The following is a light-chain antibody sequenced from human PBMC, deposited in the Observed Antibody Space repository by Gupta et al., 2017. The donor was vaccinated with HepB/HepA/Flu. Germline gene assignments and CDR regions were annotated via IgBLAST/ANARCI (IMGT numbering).Light chain of an antibody. CDR1: QSISSY. Sequence: DIQMTQSPSSLSASVGDRVTITCRASQSISSYLNWYQQKPGEAPNLLIYAASSLQSGVPSRFSDSGSGTDFTLTISSLQPEDFATYYCQQSYSVLRTFGQGTKLEIK. CDR2: AAS. J-gene: IGKJ2*01. CDR3: QQSYSVLRT. V-gene: IGKV1-39*01.